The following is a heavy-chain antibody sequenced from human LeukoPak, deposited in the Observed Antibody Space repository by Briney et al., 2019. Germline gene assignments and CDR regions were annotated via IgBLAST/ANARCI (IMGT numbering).Heavy chain of an antibody. V-gene: IGHV3-30*18. D-gene: IGHD3-16*01. CDR2: ISYDGSNK. Sequence: GGSLRLSCAASGFTFSSYGMHWVRQAPGKGLEWVAVISYDGSNKHYGDSVKGRFTISRDNSKNTLYLQVNSLRGEDAAVYYCAKDHVWGFGYYFDDWGQGTLVTVSS. CDR3: AKDHVWGFGYYFDD. CDR1: GFTFSSYG. J-gene: IGHJ4*02.